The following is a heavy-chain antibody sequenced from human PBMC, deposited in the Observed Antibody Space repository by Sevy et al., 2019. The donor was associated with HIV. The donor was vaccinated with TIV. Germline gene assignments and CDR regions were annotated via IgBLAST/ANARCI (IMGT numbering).Heavy chain of an antibody. CDR2: IYPGDSDT. CDR1: GYSFPTYW. V-gene: IGHV5-51*01. J-gene: IGHJ3*02. D-gene: IGHD3-10*01. CDR3: ARKFRELLWLDAFDI. Sequence: GESLKISCKGSGYSFPTYWIGWVRQMPGKGLEWMGIIYPGDSDTRYSPSFQGQVTISADKSISTAYLQWSSLKASDTAMYYCARKFRELLWLDAFDIWGQGTMVTVSS.